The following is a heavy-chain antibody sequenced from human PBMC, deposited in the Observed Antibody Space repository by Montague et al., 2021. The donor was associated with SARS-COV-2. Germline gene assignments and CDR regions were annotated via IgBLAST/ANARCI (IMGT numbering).Heavy chain of an antibody. V-gene: IGHV3-23*01. CDR1: GFTFSSYA. D-gene: IGHD3-10*01. Sequence: SMRLSWEAFGFTFSSYAMSWVRQAPGKGLEWVSAISGSGGSTYYADPVKGRFTISRDHSKNTLYLQMNSLRAEDTAVCYCAKDRWFGEPTAGFDYWGQGTLVTVSS. CDR3: AKDRWFGEPTAGFDY. CDR2: ISGSGGST. J-gene: IGHJ4*02.